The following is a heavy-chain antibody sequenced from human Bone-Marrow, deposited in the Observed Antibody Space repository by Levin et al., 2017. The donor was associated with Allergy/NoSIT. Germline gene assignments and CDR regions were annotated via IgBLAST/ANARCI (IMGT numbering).Heavy chain of an antibody. D-gene: IGHD6-13*01. CDR1: GYTFTSYD. CDR2: MNPNSGNT. J-gene: IGHJ4*02. V-gene: IGHV1-8*01. Sequence: ASVKVSCKASGYTFTSYDINWVRQATGQGLEWMGWMNPNSGNTGYAQKFQGRVTMTRNTSISTAYMELSSLRSEDTAVYYCARGRNPKQQLPQVRFDYWGQGTLVTVSS. CDR3: ARGRNPKQQLPQVRFDY.